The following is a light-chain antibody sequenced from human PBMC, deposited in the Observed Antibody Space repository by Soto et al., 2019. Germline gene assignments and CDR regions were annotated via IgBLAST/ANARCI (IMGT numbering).Light chain of an antibody. Sequence: EIVLTQSPATLSLSPGERATLSCRASQSLNYFLAWYQQKPGQAPRLLIYDTYNRATDIPARFSGSGSGTDFTRTISSLEPEDFAVYYCQQRINWPPTFGGGTKVEIK. V-gene: IGKV3-11*01. CDR3: QQRINWPPT. CDR2: DTY. J-gene: IGKJ4*01. CDR1: QSLNYF.